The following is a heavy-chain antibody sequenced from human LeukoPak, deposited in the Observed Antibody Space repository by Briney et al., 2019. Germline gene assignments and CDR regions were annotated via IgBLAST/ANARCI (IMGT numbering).Heavy chain of an antibody. D-gene: IGHD3-10*01. CDR2: IYYSGST. CDR3: ARVAWFGELSDY. Sequence: PSETLSLTCTVSGGSISSYYWSWIRQPPGKGLEWIGYIYYSGSTNYNPSLKSRVTISVDTSKNQFSLKLSSVTAADTAVYYCARVAWFGELSDYWGQGTLVTVSS. J-gene: IGHJ4*02. CDR1: GGSISSYY. V-gene: IGHV4-59*01.